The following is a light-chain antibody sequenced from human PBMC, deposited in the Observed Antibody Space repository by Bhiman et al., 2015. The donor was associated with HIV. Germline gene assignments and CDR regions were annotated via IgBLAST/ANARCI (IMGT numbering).Light chain of an antibody. V-gene: IGLV1-40*01. CDR2: DNN. J-gene: IGLJ2*01. CDR1: SSNIGAGFD. CDR3: FSYAGNFF. Sequence: QSVLTQPPSVSGAPGQRVTISCTGSSSNIGAGFDVHWYHHLPGTAPKLLIYDNNNRPSGVPDRFSGSRTGTSASLTISGLQAEDAADYYCFSYAGNFFFGGGTKLTVL.